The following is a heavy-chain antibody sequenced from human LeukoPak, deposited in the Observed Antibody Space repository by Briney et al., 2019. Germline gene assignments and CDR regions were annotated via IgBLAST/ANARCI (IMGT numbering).Heavy chain of an antibody. V-gene: IGHV3-48*01. J-gene: IGHJ4*02. D-gene: IGHD3-9*01. CDR1: GFTFSSYN. Sequence: GGSLRLSCAASGFTFSSYNMNWVRQAPGNGLEWVSYISSSSSIIYYADSVKGRFTISRDNAKNSLYLQMNSLRAEDTAVYYCARSLILTGYCLDYWGQGTLVTVSS. CDR3: ARSLILTGYCLDY. CDR2: ISSSSSII.